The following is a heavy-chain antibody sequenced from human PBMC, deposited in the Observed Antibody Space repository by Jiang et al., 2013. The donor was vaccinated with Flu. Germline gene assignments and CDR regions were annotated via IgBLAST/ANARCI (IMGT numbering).Heavy chain of an antibody. J-gene: IGHJ6*04. CDR2: IIPILGIA. Sequence: SGAEVKKPGSSVKVSCKASGGTFSSYAISWVRQAPGQGLEWMGRIIPILGIANYAQKFQGRVTITADKSTSTAYMELSSLRSEDTAVYYCATTGVRDYGDYRYYYYGMDVWGKGTTVTVSS. CDR1: GGTFSSYA. CDR3: ATTGVRDYGDYRYYYYGMDV. V-gene: IGHV1-69*04. D-gene: IGHD4-17*01.